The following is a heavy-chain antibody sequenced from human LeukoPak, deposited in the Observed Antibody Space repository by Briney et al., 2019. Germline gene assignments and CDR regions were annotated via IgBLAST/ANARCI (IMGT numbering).Heavy chain of an antibody. J-gene: IGHJ4*02. CDR3: ARHAESSRAWYVPDL. Sequence: PSETLSLTCIVSGGSISTNYWSWIRQSPGKGLEWIGYILDSGTTNYNPSLKSRVTISVDTSNNHVSLDVKSVTAADTAVYYCARHAESSRAWYVPDLWGQGTLVTVSS. CDR1: GGSISTNY. CDR2: ILDSGTT. D-gene: IGHD6-19*01. V-gene: IGHV4-59*13.